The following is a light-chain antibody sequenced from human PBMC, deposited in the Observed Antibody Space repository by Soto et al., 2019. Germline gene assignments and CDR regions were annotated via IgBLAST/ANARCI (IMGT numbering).Light chain of an antibody. J-gene: IGLJ1*01. V-gene: IGLV2-14*03. Sequence: QCVLTEPASVSGSPGQSTAISCTGTSIDVGAYNAVSWYQHHPGKAPKLMIYDVSNRPSGVSDRFSGCKSGNTASLTISGLRPEDEADYYCSSYTPRGTYVFGTGTKVTVL. CDR1: SIDVGAYNA. CDR2: DVS. CDR3: SSYTPRGTYV.